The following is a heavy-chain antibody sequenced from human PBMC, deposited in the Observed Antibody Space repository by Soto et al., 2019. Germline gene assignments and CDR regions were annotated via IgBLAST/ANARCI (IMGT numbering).Heavy chain of an antibody. CDR3: ARGGDY. D-gene: IGHD3-16*01. J-gene: IGHJ4*02. V-gene: IGHV4-31*02. CDR2: IYYNGDT. Sequence: WTWIRHRPGEGLEWIGHIYYNGDTYYTPSLKSRVTISADTSKNQFSLRLRSVTAADAAVYYCARGGDYWGQRALVIVSS.